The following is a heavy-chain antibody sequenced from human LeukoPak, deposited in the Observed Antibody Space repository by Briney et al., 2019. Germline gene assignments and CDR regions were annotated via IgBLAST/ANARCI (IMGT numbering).Heavy chain of an antibody. CDR1: GYTFTGYY. Sequence: ASVKVSCKASGYTFTGYYMHWVRQAPGQGLEWMGWINPNSGGTNYAQKFQGRVTMTRDTSISTAYMELSRLRSDDTAVYYCARVRLKGIQIEYFQHWGQGTLVTVSS. D-gene: IGHD5-18*01. CDR3: ARVRLKGIQIEYFQH. V-gene: IGHV1-2*02. CDR2: INPNSGGT. J-gene: IGHJ1*01.